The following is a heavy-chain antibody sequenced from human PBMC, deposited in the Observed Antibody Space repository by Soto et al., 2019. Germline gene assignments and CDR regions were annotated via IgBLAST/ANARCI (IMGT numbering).Heavy chain of an antibody. V-gene: IGHV3-30-3*01. CDR3: ARGYSYGPFGYFDY. J-gene: IGHJ4*02. CDR2: ISYDGSNK. Sequence: GGSLRLSCAASGFTFSSYAMHWVRQAPGKGLEWVAVISYDGSNKYYADSVKGRFTISRDNSKNTLYLQMNSLRAEDTAVYYCARGYSYGPFGYFDYWGQGTLVTVSS. CDR1: GFTFSSYA. D-gene: IGHD5-18*01.